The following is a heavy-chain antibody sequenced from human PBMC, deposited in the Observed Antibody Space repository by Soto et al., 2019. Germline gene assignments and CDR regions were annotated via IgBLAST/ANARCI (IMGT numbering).Heavy chain of an antibody. D-gene: IGHD5-18*01. V-gene: IGHV3-30*18. J-gene: IGHJ4*02. CDR1: GFTFSSYG. CDR3: AKDLGFGYYFDY. CDR2: ISYDESKR. Sequence: GGSLKLSCAASGFTFSSYGMHWVRKAPGKGLEWVAVISYDESKRYYADSVKGRFTISRDNSKNTLYLQMNSLRAEDTAVYYCAKDLGFGYYFDYWGQGTLVTVSS.